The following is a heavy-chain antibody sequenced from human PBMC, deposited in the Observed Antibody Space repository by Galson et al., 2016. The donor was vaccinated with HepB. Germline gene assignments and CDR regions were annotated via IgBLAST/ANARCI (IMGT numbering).Heavy chain of an antibody. V-gene: IGHV3-23*01. Sequence: SLRLSCAVSGFTFSGSAFSWVRQAPGKGLEWVSNIDSRGVTYNADSVKGRFTISRDNAKNSLYLQMNSLRAEDTAVYYCARDGVADDYQDYWGQGTLATVSS. CDR2: IDSRGVT. D-gene: IGHD3-3*01. J-gene: IGHJ4*02. CDR1: GFTFSGSA. CDR3: ARDGVADDYQDY.